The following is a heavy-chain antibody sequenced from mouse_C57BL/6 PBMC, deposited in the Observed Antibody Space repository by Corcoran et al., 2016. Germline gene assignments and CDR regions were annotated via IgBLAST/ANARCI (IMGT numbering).Heavy chain of an antibody. V-gene: IGHV1-80*01. CDR2: IYPGDGDT. CDR3: ARDSNYFDY. Sequence: QVLLQQYGAALVKPGASLKISCNASGYAFSSYWLNWVKQRPGKGLEWIGQIYPGDGDTNYNGKFKGKATLTADKSSSTVYMQLSSLTSEDSAVYICARDSNYFDYWGQGTTLTVSS. D-gene: IGHD2-5*01. CDR1: GYAFSSYW. J-gene: IGHJ2*01.